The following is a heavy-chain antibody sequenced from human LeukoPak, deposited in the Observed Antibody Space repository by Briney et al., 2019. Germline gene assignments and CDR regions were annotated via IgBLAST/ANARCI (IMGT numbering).Heavy chain of an antibody. J-gene: IGHJ3*01. D-gene: IGHD2-21*02. CDR1: GYSFATYW. Sequence: GESLKISCKGSGYSFATYWIAWVRQMPGKGLEWMGIIYPGDSDTRYSPSFQGQVTFSADKSISTAYLHWSSLMASDTAMYFCARALAYCAADCYSSAFDFWGQGTMVTVSS. CDR3: ARALAYCAADCYSSAFDF. V-gene: IGHV5-51*01. CDR2: IYPGDSDT.